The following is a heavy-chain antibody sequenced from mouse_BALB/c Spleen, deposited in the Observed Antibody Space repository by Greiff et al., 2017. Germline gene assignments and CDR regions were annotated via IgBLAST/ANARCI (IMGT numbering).Heavy chain of an antibody. D-gene: IGHD1-1*01. CDR1: GYTFTSYW. Sequence: QVQLQQSGAELAKPGASVKMSCKASGYTFTSYWMHWVKQRPGQGLEWIGYINPSTGYTEYTQKFKDKATLTAAKSSSTAYMQLSSLTSEDSAVYYCAKDYGRGYYAMDYWGQGTSVTVSS. CDR2: INPSTGYT. CDR3: AKDYGRGYYAMDY. V-gene: IGHV1-7*01. J-gene: IGHJ4*01.